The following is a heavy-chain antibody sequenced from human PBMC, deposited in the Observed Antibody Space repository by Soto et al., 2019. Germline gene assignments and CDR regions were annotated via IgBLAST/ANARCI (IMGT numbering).Heavy chain of an antibody. Sequence: PGGSLRLSCAASGFTFSRYSMNWVRQAPGKGLEWVSSISSSSSYIYYADSVKGRFTISRDNAKNSLYLQMNSLRAEDTAVYYCARGGYDGSCYYYTPSAFDILGQGTMVTVSS. D-gene: IGHD3-22*01. J-gene: IGHJ3*02. V-gene: IGHV3-21*01. CDR2: ISSSSSYI. CDR3: ARGGYDGSCYYYTPSAFDI. CDR1: GFTFSRYS.